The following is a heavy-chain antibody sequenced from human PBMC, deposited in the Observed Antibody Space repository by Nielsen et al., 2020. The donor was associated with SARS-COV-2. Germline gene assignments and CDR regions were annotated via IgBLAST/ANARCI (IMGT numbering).Heavy chain of an antibody. CDR2: ISGSGGST. CDR3: AKVPRRGYCTNGVCYSDY. CDR1: GFTFSSYG. D-gene: IGHD2-8*01. Sequence: GGSLRLSCAASGFTFSSYGMHWVRQAPGKGLEWVSAISGSGGSTYYADSVKGRFTIARDNSKNTLYLQMNSLRAEDTAVYYCAKVPRRGYCTNGVCYSDYWGQGTLVTVSS. J-gene: IGHJ4*02. V-gene: IGHV3-23*01.